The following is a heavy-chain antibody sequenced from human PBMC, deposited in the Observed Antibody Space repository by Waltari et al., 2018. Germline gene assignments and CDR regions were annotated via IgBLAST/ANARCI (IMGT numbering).Heavy chain of an antibody. CDR2: ISSSSSTI. D-gene: IGHD2-15*01. V-gene: IGHV3-48*01. J-gene: IGHJ3*02. CDR3: ASRFHCSGGSCYLAFAFDI. Sequence: EVQLVESGGGLVQPGGSLRLSCAASGFTFSSYSMNWVRQAPGKGLEWVSYISSSSSTIYYADSVKGRFTISRDNAKNSLYLQMNSLRAEDTAVYYCASRFHCSGGSCYLAFAFDIWGQGTMVTVSS. CDR1: GFTFSSYS.